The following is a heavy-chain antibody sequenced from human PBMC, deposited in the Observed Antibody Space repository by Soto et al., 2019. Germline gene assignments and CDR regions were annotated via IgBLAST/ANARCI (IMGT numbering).Heavy chain of an antibody. J-gene: IGHJ6*02. CDR1: GFTFSSYA. D-gene: IGHD2-2*01. CDR2: IGESGTPT. CDR3: AIYIPGVRYYGMDV. Sequence: EVQLLESGGGLVQPGGSLRLSCAASGFTFSSYAMKWVRQAPGKGLEWVSLIGESGTPTYYADSVKGRCTISRDNSGNTLFLEMDSLRAEDTAVYYCAIYIPGVRYYGMDVWGQGTTVTVSS. V-gene: IGHV3-23*01.